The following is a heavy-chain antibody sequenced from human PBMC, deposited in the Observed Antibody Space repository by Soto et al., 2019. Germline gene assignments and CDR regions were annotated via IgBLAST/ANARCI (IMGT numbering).Heavy chain of an antibody. D-gene: IGHD2-15*01. Sequence: PSETLSLTCAVYGGSFSGYYWSWIRQPPGKGLEWIGEINHSGSTNYNPSLKSRVTISVDTSKNQFSLKLSSVTAADTAVYYCARGQVGYCSGGSCYWWFDPWGQGPLVTVSS. CDR2: INHSGST. V-gene: IGHV4-34*01. J-gene: IGHJ5*02. CDR3: ARGQVGYCSGGSCYWWFDP. CDR1: GGSFSGYY.